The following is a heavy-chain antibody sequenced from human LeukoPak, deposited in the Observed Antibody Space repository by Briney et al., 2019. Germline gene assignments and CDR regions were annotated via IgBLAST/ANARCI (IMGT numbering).Heavy chain of an antibody. Sequence: LGGSLRLSCAVSGFLVSSDYMSWVRQAPGKGLEWVSTIYSGGSTYYADSVKGRFTISRDNSKNTLYLQMNSLRAEDTAVYYCARHDWFDPWGRGTLVTVSS. CDR2: IYSGGST. CDR1: GFLVSSDY. CDR3: ARHDWFDP. V-gene: IGHV3-53*01. J-gene: IGHJ5*02.